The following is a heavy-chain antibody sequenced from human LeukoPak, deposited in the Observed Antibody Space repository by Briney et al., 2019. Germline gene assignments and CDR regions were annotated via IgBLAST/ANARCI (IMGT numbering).Heavy chain of an antibody. J-gene: IGHJ4*02. V-gene: IGHV3-48*02. CDR3: ARERSWYFDY. Sequence: PGGSLRLSCAASGFTFSSYSMNWVRQAPGKGLEWVSYISSSSSAIYYADSVKGRFTISRDNAKNSLYLQMNSLRDEDTAVYYYARERSWYFDYWGQGTLVTVSS. CDR2: ISSSSSAI. D-gene: IGHD1-26*01. CDR1: GFTFSSYS.